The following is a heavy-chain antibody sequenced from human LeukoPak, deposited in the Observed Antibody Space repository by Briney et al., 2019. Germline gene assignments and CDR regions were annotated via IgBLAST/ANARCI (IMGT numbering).Heavy chain of an antibody. CDR3: ARDHDWGFDY. J-gene: IGHJ4*02. Sequence: GSLRLSCAASGFPFSSYSINWVRRAPGKGLEWVSCIHIDTDTTWYADSVKGRFTISRDNAKNSLYLQMNSLRVEDTALYYCARDHDWGFDYWGQGTLVTVSS. V-gene: IGHV3-48*01. D-gene: IGHD7-27*01. CDR1: GFPFSSYS. CDR2: IHIDTDTT.